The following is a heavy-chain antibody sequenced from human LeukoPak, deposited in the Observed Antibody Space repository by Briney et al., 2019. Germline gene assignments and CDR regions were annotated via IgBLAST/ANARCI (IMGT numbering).Heavy chain of an antibody. D-gene: IGHD3-10*01. J-gene: IGHJ6*03. CDR3: ARDLGYYGSGSYYNGLYYLDV. Sequence: GGSLRLSCGASGFTFDDYWMSWVRQAPGKGLEWVANIKQDGSEKYYVDSVKGRFTISRDNAKNSLYLQMNSLRAEDTAVYYCARDLGYYGSGSYYNGLYYLDVWGKGTTVTISS. CDR2: IKQDGSEK. CDR1: GFTFDDYW. V-gene: IGHV3-7*01.